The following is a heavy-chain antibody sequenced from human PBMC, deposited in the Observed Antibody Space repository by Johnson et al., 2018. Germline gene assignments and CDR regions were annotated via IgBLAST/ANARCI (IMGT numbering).Heavy chain of an antibody. V-gene: IGHV4-59*01. D-gene: IGHD3-22*01. Sequence: QVQLQESGPGLVKPSETLSLTCTVSGGSISGYYWSWIRQPPGKRLEWLGYIYHSGSPKYNPSLNSRVTMSVDASKNQCSLQLNSVTAADTAVYYCARYVSSSGYVHHWGQGTLVTVSS. CDR1: GGSISGYY. CDR3: ARYVSSSGYVHH. J-gene: IGHJ1*01. CDR2: IYHSGSP.